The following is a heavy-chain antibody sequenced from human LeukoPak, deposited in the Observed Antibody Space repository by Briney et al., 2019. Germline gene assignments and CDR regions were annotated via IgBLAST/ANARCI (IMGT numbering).Heavy chain of an antibody. CDR2: MNPNSGNT. J-gene: IGHJ3*02. Sequence: ASVKVSCKASGYTFTSYDINWVRQATGQGLEWMGWMNPNSGNTGYAQKFQGRVSMTTDTSTSTAYMELRSLRSDDTAVFCARESAYYDSSGLLDAFDIWGQGTMVTVSS. CDR1: GYTFTSYD. CDR3: ARESAYYDSSGLLDAFDI. V-gene: IGHV1-8*02. D-gene: IGHD3-22*01.